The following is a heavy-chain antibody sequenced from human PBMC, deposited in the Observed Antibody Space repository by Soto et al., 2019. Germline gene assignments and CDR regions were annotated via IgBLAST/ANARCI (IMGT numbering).Heavy chain of an antibody. D-gene: IGHD3-3*01. CDR3: SRMDSDYYDEYCMDV. CDR2: IFSNYEK. J-gene: IGHJ6*02. V-gene: IGHV2-26*01. CDR1: GFSLRNARMG. Sequence: HVPLKESGPVLVKPTNNLTLTCTVSGFSLRNARMGVSWIRQPPGKALEWLAHIFSNYEKSYSPSLKSKLTNANGISKCQVVLTMTDMNPVDTATYYCSRMDSDYYDEYCMDVGGQGTTVTVSS.